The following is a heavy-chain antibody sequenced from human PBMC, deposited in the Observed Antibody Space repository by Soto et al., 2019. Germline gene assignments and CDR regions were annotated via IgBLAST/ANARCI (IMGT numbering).Heavy chain of an antibody. V-gene: IGHV1-8*01. D-gene: IGHD2-15*01. J-gene: IGHJ6*02. CDR2: MNPNSGNT. CDR3: ARVVGAARYYYYGMDV. CDR1: GYTFTSYD. Sequence: QVQLVQSGAEVKKPGASVKVSCKASGYTFTSYDINWVRQATGQGLEWMGWMNPNSGNTGYAQKFQGRVTMTRNTAISTAYMELSSRRSEDTAVYYCARVVGAARYYYYGMDVWGQGTTVTVS.